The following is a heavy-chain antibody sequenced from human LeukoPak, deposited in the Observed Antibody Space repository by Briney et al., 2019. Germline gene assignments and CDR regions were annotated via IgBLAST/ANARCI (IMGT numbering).Heavy chain of an antibody. D-gene: IGHD3-10*01. CDR1: GGSISSYY. Sequence: SETLSLTCTVSGGSISSYYWSWIRQPAGKGLEWIGRIYTSGSTNYNPSLKSRVTMSVDTSKNQFSLKLSSVTAADTAVYYCARDFKVTMVRGVRSDYYYGMDVWGQGTTVTVSS. CDR3: ARDFKVTMVRGVRSDYYYGMDV. J-gene: IGHJ6*02. V-gene: IGHV4-4*07. CDR2: IYTSGST.